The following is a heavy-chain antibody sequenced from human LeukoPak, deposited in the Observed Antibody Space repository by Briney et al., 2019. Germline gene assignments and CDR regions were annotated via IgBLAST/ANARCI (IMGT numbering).Heavy chain of an antibody. CDR2: ISYDGSNK. D-gene: IGHD3-10*01. V-gene: IGHV3-30*18. CDR1: GSTFSSYG. Sequence: GGSLRLSCAASGSTFSSYGMHWVRQAPGKGLEWVTIISYDGSNKYYADSVKGRFTISRDNSKNTLYLQMNSLRAEDTAVYYCAKGQWFGEQYYFDYWGQGTLVTVSS. CDR3: AKGQWFGEQYYFDY. J-gene: IGHJ4*02.